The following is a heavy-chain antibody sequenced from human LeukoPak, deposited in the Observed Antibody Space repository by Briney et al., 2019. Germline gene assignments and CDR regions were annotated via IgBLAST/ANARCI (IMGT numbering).Heavy chain of an antibody. D-gene: IGHD3-22*01. V-gene: IGHV3-23*01. CDR2: ISASGGTR. CDR3: ARVPHYYDTSGYSYFDY. Sequence: GGSLRLSCAASGFTFSSNAMSWVRQAPGKGPEWLSGISASGGTRYYADSVKGRFTISKDNSKNALYLQMDSLRAEDTAVYYCARVPHYYDTSGYSYFDYWGQGTLVTVSS. CDR1: GFTFSSNA. J-gene: IGHJ4*02.